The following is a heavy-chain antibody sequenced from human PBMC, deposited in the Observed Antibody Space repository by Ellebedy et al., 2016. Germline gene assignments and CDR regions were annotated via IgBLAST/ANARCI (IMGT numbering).Heavy chain of an antibody. J-gene: IGHJ4*02. CDR2: ISGSGGST. CDR3: AKDNDDYVWGSYPTFDY. V-gene: IGHV3-23*01. D-gene: IGHD3-16*02. Sequence: GGSLRLSCAASGFTFSSYAMSWVRQAPGKGLEWVSAISGSGGSTYYADSVKGRFTISRDNSKNTLYLQMNSLRAEDTAVYYCAKDNDDYVWGSYPTFDYWGQGTLVTVSS. CDR1: GFTFSSYA.